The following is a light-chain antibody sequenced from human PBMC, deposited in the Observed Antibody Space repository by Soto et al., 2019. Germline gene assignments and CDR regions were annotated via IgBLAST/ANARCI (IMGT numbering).Light chain of an antibody. V-gene: IGKV1-39*01. CDR3: QQTSTTLWT. J-gene: IGKJ1*01. Sequence: DIQMTQSPSSLSASVGDRVTITCRASQNIRTYINWYQQKSGRAPNLLIFDASRLQSGVPSRFSGTGSGTDFTLPITSLQPEDFATYYCQQTSTTLWTFGQGTKV. CDR2: DAS. CDR1: QNIRTY.